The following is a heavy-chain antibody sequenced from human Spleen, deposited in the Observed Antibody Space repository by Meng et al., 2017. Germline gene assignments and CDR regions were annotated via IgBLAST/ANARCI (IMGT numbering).Heavy chain of an antibody. J-gene: IGHJ4*02. CDR3: ARGTPGRSYCDY. Sequence: QVEPGQSGPEVKQPGASVKVSCKASDYTFTGYGVSWVRQAPGQGLEWMAWLGAHDGDTSHAPKFQGRVTVTADTATATAYMELRSLTFDDTAVYYCARGTPGRSYCDYWGLGTLVTVSS. CDR2: LGAHDGDT. D-gene: IGHD3-10*01. V-gene: IGHV1-18*01. CDR1: DYTFTGYG.